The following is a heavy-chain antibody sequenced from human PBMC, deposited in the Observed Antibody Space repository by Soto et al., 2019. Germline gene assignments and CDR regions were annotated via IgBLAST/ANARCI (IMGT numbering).Heavy chain of an antibody. CDR3: AKWWGYYDGPLVVEGAFDI. V-gene: IGHV3-23*01. CDR2: ISGSGGST. J-gene: IGHJ3*02. CDR1: GFTFSSYA. D-gene: IGHD3-22*01. Sequence: GGSLRLSCAASGFTFSSYAMSWVRQAPGKGLEWVSAISGSGGSTYYADSVKGRFTISRDNSKNTLYLQMNSLRAEDTAVYYCAKWWGYYDGPLVVEGAFDIWGQGTMVTVSS.